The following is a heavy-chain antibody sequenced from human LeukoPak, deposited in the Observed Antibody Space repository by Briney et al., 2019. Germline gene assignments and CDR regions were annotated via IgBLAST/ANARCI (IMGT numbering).Heavy chain of an antibody. CDR1: GVTFSSYA. Sequence: GGSLRLSCAASGVTFSSYAMSWVRQAPGKGLEWVSAISGSGGSTYYADSVKGRFTISRDNSKNTLYLQMNSLRAEDTAVYYCARASLYGSGSRYFDYWGQGTLVTVSS. D-gene: IGHD3-10*01. CDR3: ARASLYGSGSRYFDY. V-gene: IGHV3-23*01. CDR2: ISGSGGST. J-gene: IGHJ4*02.